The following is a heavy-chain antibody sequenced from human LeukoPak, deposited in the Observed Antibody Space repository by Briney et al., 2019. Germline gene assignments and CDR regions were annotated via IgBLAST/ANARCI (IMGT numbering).Heavy chain of an antibody. CDR1: GGSFSGYY. Sequence: SETLSLTCAVYGGSFSGYYWSWIRQPPGKGLEWIGEINHSGSTNCNPSLKSRVTISVDTSKNQFSLKLSSVTAADTAVYYCARVSRWLQCFDYWGQGTLVTVSS. V-gene: IGHV4-34*01. D-gene: IGHD5-24*01. CDR2: INHSGST. J-gene: IGHJ4*02. CDR3: ARVSRWLQCFDY.